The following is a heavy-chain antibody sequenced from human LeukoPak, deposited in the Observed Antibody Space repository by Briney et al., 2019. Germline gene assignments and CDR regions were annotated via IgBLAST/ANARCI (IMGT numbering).Heavy chain of an antibody. Sequence: GGSLRLSCAAAGFTFSDYGMNWVRQAPGKGLEWVSGISGSGISTYYADSVKGRFTISRDNSKNTLYLQMNSLRAEDTAVYYCARGDYYDSSGLDYWGQGTLVTVSS. CDR1: GFTFSDYG. CDR3: ARGDYYDSSGLDY. CDR2: ISGSGIST. V-gene: IGHV3-23*01. J-gene: IGHJ4*02. D-gene: IGHD3-22*01.